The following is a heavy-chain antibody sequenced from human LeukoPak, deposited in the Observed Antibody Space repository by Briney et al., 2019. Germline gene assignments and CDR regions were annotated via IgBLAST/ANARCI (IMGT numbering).Heavy chain of an antibody. D-gene: IGHD3-10*01. J-gene: IGHJ6*02. CDR3: ARDPLLITMVRGVINYGMDV. Sequence: ASVKVSCKASGYTFTSYGISWVRQAPGQGLEWMGWISAYNGNTNYAQKLQGRVTVTTDTSTSTAYMELRSLRSDDTAVYYCARDPLLITMVRGVINYGMDVWGQGTTVTVS. CDR1: GYTFTSYG. V-gene: IGHV1-18*01. CDR2: ISAYNGNT.